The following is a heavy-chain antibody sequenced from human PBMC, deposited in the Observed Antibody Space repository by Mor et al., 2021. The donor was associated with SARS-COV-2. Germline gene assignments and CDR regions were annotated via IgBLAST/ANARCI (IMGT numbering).Heavy chain of an antibody. Sequence: GSTYYADSVRGRFTISRDDSKNTLYLQMNSLTAEDTAVYYCARDIDGYGSLDYWGQGTLVTVSS. CDR3: ARDIDGYGSLDY. D-gene: IGHD5-12*01. CDR2: GST. J-gene: IGHJ4*02. V-gene: IGHV3-53*01.